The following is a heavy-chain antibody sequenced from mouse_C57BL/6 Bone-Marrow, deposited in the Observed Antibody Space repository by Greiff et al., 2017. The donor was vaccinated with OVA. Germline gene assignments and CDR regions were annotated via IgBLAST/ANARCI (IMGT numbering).Heavy chain of an antibody. CDR3: ARDRGTVPHWYFDV. D-gene: IGHD1-1*01. J-gene: IGHJ1*03. Sequence: VQLKQPGAELVKPGASVKLSCKASGYTFTSYWMQWVKQRPGQGLEWIGEIDPSDSYTNYNQKFKGKATLTVDTSSSTAYMQLSSLTSEDSAVYYCARDRGTVPHWYFDVWGTGTTVTVSS. CDR2: IDPSDSYT. CDR1: GYTFTSYW. V-gene: IGHV1-50*01.